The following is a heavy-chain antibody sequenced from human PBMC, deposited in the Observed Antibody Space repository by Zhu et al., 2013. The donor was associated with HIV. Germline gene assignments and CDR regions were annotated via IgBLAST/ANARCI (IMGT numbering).Heavy chain of an antibody. CDR1: GHTFSSYG. V-gene: IGHV1-8*01. Sequence: QVQLVQSGAEVKKPGASVKVSCKASGHTFSSYGISWVRQAPGQGLEWMGWMNPKSGHTDYAQKFQDRVIMTRNTSMSTAYMELSSLKSEDTAFYYCARGRIVGATSAFAIWGQGTMVTVSS. J-gene: IGHJ3*02. CDR3: ARGRIVGATSAFAI. D-gene: IGHD1-26*01. CDR2: MNPKSGHT.